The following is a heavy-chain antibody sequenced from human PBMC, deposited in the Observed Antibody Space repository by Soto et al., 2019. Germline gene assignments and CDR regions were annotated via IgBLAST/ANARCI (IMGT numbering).Heavy chain of an antibody. Sequence: SETLSLTCAVYGGSFSGYYWSWIRQPPGKGLEWIGEINHSGSTNYNPSLKSRVTISVDTSKNQFSLKLSSVTAADTAVYYCARDRRYYDFWRGSPPHWFHPWGQGTLVTVSA. D-gene: IGHD3-3*01. CDR1: GGSFSGYY. J-gene: IGHJ5*02. V-gene: IGHV4-34*01. CDR2: INHSGST. CDR3: ARDRRYYDFWRGSPPHWFHP.